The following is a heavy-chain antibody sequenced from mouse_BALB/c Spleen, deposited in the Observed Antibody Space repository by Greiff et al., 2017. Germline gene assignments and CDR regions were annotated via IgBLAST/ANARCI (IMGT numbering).Heavy chain of an antibody. D-gene: IGHD1-1*01. CDR2: INPSNGGT. J-gene: IGHJ3*01. CDR3: TRSDYYGSRIFAY. CDR1: GYTFTSYY. V-gene: IGHV1S81*02. Sequence: VQLQQPGAELVKPGASVKLSCKASGYTFTSYYMYWVKQRPGQGLEWIGGINPSNGGTNFNEKFKSKATLTVDKSSSTAYMQLSSLTSEDSAVYYCTRSDYYGSRIFAYWGQGTLVTVSA.